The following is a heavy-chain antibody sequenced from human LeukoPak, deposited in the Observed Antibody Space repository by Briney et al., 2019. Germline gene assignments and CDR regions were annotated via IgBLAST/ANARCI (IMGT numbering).Heavy chain of an antibody. D-gene: IGHD3-22*01. CDR1: GGSISSGSYY. CDR2: IYTSGST. J-gene: IGHJ4*02. CDR3: AREDTRWGSGYQGPDY. Sequence: TLSLTCTVSGGSISSGSYYWSWIRRPAGKGLEWIGRIYTSGSTNYNPSLKSRVTMSVDTSKNQFSLKLSSVTAADTAVYYCAREDTRWGSGYQGPDYWGQGTLVTVSS. V-gene: IGHV4-61*02.